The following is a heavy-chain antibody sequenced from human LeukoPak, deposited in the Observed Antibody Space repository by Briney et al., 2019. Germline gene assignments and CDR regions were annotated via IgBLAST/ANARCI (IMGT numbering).Heavy chain of an antibody. D-gene: IGHD5-18*01. J-gene: IGHJ4*02. CDR1: GFTFDDYA. Sequence: GGSLRLSCAASGFTFDDYAMHWVRQAPGKGLEWVSGISWNSGRIGYADSVKGRFTISRDNAKNSLYLQMNSLRAEDTALYYCAKDSQDTAMATGYFDYWGQGPLVTVSS. CDR2: ISWNSGRI. V-gene: IGHV3-9*01. CDR3: AKDSQDTAMATGYFDY.